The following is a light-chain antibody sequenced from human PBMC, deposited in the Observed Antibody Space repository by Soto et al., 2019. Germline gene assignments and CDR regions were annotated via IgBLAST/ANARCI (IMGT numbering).Light chain of an antibody. J-gene: IGKJ1*01. CDR1: QSVFFSSNNKNY. CDR2: QVS. V-gene: IGKV2-30*01. CDR3: MKGSHWPKT. Sequence: MTQSPDSLAVSLVESATINFKSSQSVFFSSNNKNYLSWFQQGPGQSPRRLIYQVSNRDSGVPDRFSGSGSGTDFTLKISRVEAEDVGIYYCMKGSHWPKTFGQGTKVDIK.